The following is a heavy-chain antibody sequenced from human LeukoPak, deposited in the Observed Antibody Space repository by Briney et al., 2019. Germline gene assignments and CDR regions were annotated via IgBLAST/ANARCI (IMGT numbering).Heavy chain of an antibody. CDR1: GGSISSYY. Sequence: PSETLSLTCTVSGGSISSYYWSWIRQPPGKGLEWIGYIYYSGNINYNPSLKSRVTISVDTSKSQFSLKLNSVTAADTAVYYCARYCTSTSCSYKRGHDYWGQGTLVTVSS. J-gene: IGHJ4*02. D-gene: IGHD2-2*01. V-gene: IGHV4-59*12. CDR2: IYYSGNI. CDR3: ARYCTSTSCSYKRGHDY.